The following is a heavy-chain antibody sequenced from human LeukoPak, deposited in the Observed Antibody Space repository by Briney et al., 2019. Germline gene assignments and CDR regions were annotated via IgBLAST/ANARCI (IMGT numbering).Heavy chain of an antibody. V-gene: IGHV1-46*01. Sequence: GSVQVSCKASGYTFTSYYMHWVRQAPGQGLEWMGIINPSGGSTSYAQKFQGRVTMTRDTSTSTVYMEPSSLRSEDTAVYYCARVSSGWYSVSALYYWGQGTLVTVSS. D-gene: IGHD6-19*01. J-gene: IGHJ4*02. CDR3: ARVSSGWYSVSALYY. CDR1: GYTFTSYY. CDR2: INPSGGST.